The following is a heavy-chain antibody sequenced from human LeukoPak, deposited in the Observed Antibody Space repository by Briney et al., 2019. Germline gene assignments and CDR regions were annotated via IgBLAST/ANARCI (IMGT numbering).Heavy chain of an antibody. J-gene: IGHJ4*02. V-gene: IGHV3-21*01. CDR3: SRGGGSASR. CDR2: MSGTRPYI. Sequence: PGGSLRLSCAASGFTFSTYTMNWVRQAPGKGLEWVSSMSGTRPYIYYADSVKGRFTISTDNAKNLLYLQMNSLRAEDTAVYYCSRGGGSASRWGQGTLVTVSS. D-gene: IGHD3-10*01. CDR1: GFTFSTYT.